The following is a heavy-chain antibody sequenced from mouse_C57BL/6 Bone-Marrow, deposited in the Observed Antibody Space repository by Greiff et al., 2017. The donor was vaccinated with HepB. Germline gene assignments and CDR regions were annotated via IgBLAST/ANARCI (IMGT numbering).Heavy chain of an antibody. J-gene: IGHJ2*01. Sequence: EVQWVESEGGLVQPGSSMKLSCTASGFTFSDYYMAWVRQVPEKGLEWVANINYDGSSTYYLDSLKSRFIISRDNAKNILYLQMSSLKSEDTATYYCARDRGLRGYFDYWGQGTTLTVSS. CDR3: ARDRGLRGYFDY. CDR2: INYDGSST. D-gene: IGHD2-4*01. V-gene: IGHV5-16*01. CDR1: GFTFSDYY.